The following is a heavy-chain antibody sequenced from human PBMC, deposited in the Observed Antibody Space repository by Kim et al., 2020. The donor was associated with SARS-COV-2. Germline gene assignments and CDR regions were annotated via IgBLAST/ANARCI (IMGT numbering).Heavy chain of an antibody. Sequence: GGSLRLSCSASGFTFSSYAMHWVRQAPGKGLEYVSAISSSGGSTYYADSVKGRFTISRDNSKNTLYLQMSSLRAEDTAVYYCVKADTDYYYYYGMDVWGQGTTVTVSS. J-gene: IGHJ6*02. CDR1: GFTFSSYA. V-gene: IGHV3-64D*06. CDR3: VKADTDYYYYYGMDV. CDR2: ISSSGGST.